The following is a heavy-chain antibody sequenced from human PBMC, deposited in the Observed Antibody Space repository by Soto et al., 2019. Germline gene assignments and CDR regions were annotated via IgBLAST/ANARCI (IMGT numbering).Heavy chain of an antibody. CDR3: ARIDCSGGSCYSRDYYYYYGMDV. V-gene: IGHV4-39*01. D-gene: IGHD2-15*01. Sequence: PSETLSLTCTVSGGSISSSSYYWGWIRQPPGKGLERIGSIYYSGSTYYNPSLKSRVTISVDTSKNQFSLKLSSVTAADTAVYYCARIDCSGGSCYSRDYYYYYGMDVWGQGTTVTVSS. CDR1: GGSISSSSYY. CDR2: IYYSGST. J-gene: IGHJ6*02.